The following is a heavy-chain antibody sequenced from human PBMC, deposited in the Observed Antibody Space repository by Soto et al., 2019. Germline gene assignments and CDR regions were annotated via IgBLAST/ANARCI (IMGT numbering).Heavy chain of an antibody. V-gene: IGHV3-30*03. CDR3: ARDGTGATMEGIIYVDN. Sequence: QVQLVESGGGVVQPGRSLRISCAASGFTFNTYGMHWVRQAPGKGLEWVAIISNDGRNKYYADSAQGRFTISRDNSNNTLFLQMNSLRTVDTAVYYCARDGTGATMEGIIYVDNWGQGTLVTVSS. J-gene: IGHJ4*02. D-gene: IGHD1-1*01. CDR1: GFTFNTYG. CDR2: ISNDGRNK.